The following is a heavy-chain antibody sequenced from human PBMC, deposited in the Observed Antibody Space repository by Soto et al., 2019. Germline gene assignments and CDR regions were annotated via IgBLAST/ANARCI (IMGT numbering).Heavy chain of an antibody. CDR3: ARNLGGKESTGNTGFDH. V-gene: IGHV3-33*01. CDR1: GFTFSTYG. D-gene: IGHD1-1*01. Sequence: QVLLVESGGGVVQPGRSLRLSWAASGFTFSTYGIHWVRQAPGKALEWVAVLWHDDSNKHYAESVKGRFTISRDTSKNSLNLQLVSPRAEDTAVYYCARNLGGKESTGNTGFDHWRQGTPVTVSS. CDR2: LWHDDSNK. J-gene: IGHJ4*02.